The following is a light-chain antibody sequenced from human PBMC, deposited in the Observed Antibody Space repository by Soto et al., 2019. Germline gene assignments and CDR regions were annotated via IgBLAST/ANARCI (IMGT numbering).Light chain of an antibody. CDR1: QSLLYSNGYNY. CDR2: LGS. CDR3: MQSLQGPFT. Sequence: DIVMTQSPLSLPVTPGEPASISCRSSQSLLYSNGYNYLDWYLQKPGQSPQLLIYLGSNRASGVPDRFSGSGSGTDFTLIISRVEAEDVGVYYCMQSLQGPFTFGQGSKLEIQ. J-gene: IGKJ2*01. V-gene: IGKV2-28*01.